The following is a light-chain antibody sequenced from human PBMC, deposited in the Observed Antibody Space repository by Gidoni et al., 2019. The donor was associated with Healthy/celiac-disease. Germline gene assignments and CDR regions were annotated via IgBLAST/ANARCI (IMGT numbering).Light chain of an antibody. J-gene: IGKJ1*01. CDR1: QGISNY. V-gene: IGKV1-27*01. CDR3: QKYNSAPS. CDR2: AAS. Sequence: DIQMTQSPSSLSASVGDRVTITCRASQGISNYLAWYQQKPGKVPKLLIYAASTLQSGVPSRFSGSCSGTDFTLTICSLQPEDVATYYCQKYNSAPSFGQXTKVEIK.